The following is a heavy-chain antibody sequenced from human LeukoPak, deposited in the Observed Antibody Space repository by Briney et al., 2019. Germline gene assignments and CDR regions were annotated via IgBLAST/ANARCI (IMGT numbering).Heavy chain of an antibody. J-gene: IGHJ5*02. CDR3: ARLTDYYDSSGYYRNYNWFDP. Sequence: GESLKISCKGSGYSFTNYWIAWVRQMSGKGLEWMGISYPGDSDTKYSPTFQGQVTISADKSINTAYLQWSSLTASDTAMYYCARLTDYYDSSGYYRNYNWFDPWGQGTLVTVSS. D-gene: IGHD3-22*01. CDR1: GYSFTNYW. V-gene: IGHV5-51*01. CDR2: SYPGDSDT.